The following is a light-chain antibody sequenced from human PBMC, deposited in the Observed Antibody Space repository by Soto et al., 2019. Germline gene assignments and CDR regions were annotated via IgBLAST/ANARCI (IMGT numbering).Light chain of an antibody. CDR1: QSISSW. J-gene: IGKJ3*01. Sequence: DIQMTQSPSTLSASVGDRVTITCRASQSISSWLAWYQQKPGKAPKLLIYDASTLESGVPSRFSVSGSGTEFTLTISSLQPDDCATYYCQQYNNYLFTFGPGTKVDFK. V-gene: IGKV1-5*01. CDR2: DAS. CDR3: QQYNNYLFT.